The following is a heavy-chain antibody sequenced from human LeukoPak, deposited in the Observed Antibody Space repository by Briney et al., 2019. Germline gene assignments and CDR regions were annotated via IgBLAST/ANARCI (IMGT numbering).Heavy chain of an antibody. D-gene: IGHD6-6*01. Sequence: PSETLSLTCTVSGGSISSGGYYWSWIWQPPGKGLEWIGYIYHSGSTYYNPSLKSRVTISVDRSKNQFSLKLSSVTAADTAVYYCASGLDTTEYSSSSDYWGQGTPVTVSS. CDR3: ASGLDTTEYSSSSDY. V-gene: IGHV4-30-2*01. CDR2: IYHSGST. CDR1: GGSISSGGYY. J-gene: IGHJ4*02.